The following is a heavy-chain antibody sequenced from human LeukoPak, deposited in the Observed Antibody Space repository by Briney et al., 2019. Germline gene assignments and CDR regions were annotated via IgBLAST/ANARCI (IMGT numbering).Heavy chain of an antibody. CDR1: SGNFSSYD. CDR3: AIAVAAPHWFDP. Sequence: SGKVFCKAASGNFSSYDTSWVRRAPGQGFEWRGRIIPIFGTANYAQKCQGRLTITTDESTSPAYMELSSLRSEDTAVYYCAIAVAAPHWFDPWGQGTLVTVSS. D-gene: IGHD6-19*01. V-gene: IGHV1-69*05. CDR2: IIPIFGTA. J-gene: IGHJ5*02.